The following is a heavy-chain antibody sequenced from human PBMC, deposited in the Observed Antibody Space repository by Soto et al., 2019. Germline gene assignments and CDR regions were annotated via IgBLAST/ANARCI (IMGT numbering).Heavy chain of an antibody. V-gene: IGHV4-31*03. CDR1: GGSISSGGYY. J-gene: IGHJ3*02. CDR3: AKVWGGAFDI. Sequence: TLSLTCTVSGGSISSGGYYWSWIRQHPGKGLERIGYIYYSRSTYYNPSLKSRVTISVATSKNKLSLKLSSVTAPVTAVSYRAKVWGGAFDILGQG. D-gene: IGHD3-10*01. CDR2: IYYSRST.